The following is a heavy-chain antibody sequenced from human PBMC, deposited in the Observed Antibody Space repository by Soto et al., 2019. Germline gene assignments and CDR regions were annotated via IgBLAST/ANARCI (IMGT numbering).Heavy chain of an antibody. D-gene: IGHD3-10*01. Sequence: PSETLSLTCTVSGGSISSSSYYWGWIRQPPGKGLEWIGSIYYSGSTYYNPSLKSRVTISVDTSKNQFSLKLSSVTAADTAVYYCARLGRDSEYNWFDPWGQGTLVTVSS. J-gene: IGHJ5*02. CDR3: ARLGRDSEYNWFDP. CDR2: IYYSGST. V-gene: IGHV4-39*01. CDR1: GGSISSSSYY.